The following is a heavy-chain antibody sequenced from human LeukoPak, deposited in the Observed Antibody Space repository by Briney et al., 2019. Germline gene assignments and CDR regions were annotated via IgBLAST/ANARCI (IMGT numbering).Heavy chain of an antibody. D-gene: IGHD2-2*01. CDR2: INTSGSA. Sequence: SETLSLTCTVSGGSISTYYWSWFRQPPGKGLEWIGHINTSGSANYNPSLKSRVTVSVDTSKSQFSLKLTSVTAADTAVYYGARNPRSCTRTSCYDSWGKGTLVTVS. V-gene: IGHV4-4*09. J-gene: IGHJ4*02. CDR1: GGSISTYY. CDR3: ARNPRSCTRTSCYDS.